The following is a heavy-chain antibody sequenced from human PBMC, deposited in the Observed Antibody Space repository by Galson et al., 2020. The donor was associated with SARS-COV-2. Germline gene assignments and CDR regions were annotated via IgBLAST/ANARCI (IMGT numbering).Heavy chain of an antibody. Sequence: SETLSLTCAVYGGSFSGYYWSWIRQPPGKGLEWIGEINHSGSTNYNPSLKSRVTISVDTSKNQFSLKLSSVTAADTAVYYCARVYGSYYFDYWGQGTLVTVSS. D-gene: IGHD3-10*01. CDR1: GGSFSGYY. CDR2: INHSGST. CDR3: ARVYGSYYFDY. V-gene: IGHV4-34*01. J-gene: IGHJ4*02.